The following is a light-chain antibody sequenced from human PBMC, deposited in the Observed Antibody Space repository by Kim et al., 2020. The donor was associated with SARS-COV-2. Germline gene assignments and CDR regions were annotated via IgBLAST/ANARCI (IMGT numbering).Light chain of an antibody. CDR2: AAS. Sequence: AFVGDRVTITCRASQSISNYLNWYQQKPGKAPKVLIYAASSLQSGVPSRFSGSGSGTDFTLTISSLQPEDFATYYCQQSYSSPLTFGGGTKVDIK. CDR3: QQSYSSPLT. CDR1: QSISNY. V-gene: IGKV1-39*01. J-gene: IGKJ4*01.